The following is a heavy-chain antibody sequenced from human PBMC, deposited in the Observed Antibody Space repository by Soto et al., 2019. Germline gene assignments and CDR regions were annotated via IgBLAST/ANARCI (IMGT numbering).Heavy chain of an antibody. CDR2: INHSGST. CDR3: ARSRGYYDFWSGYRYFDY. Sequence: SETLSLTCAVYGGSFSGYYWSWIRQPPGKGLEWIGEINHSGSTNYNPSLKSRVTISVDTSKNQFSLKLSSVTAADTAVYYCARSRGYYDFWSGYRYFDYWGQGTLVTVSS. CDR1: GGSFSGYY. D-gene: IGHD3-3*01. J-gene: IGHJ4*02. V-gene: IGHV4-34*01.